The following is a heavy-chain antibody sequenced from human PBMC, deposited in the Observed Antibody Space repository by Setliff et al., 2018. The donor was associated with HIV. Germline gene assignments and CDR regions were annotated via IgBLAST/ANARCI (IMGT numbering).Heavy chain of an antibody. J-gene: IGHJ3*02. CDR1: GGSISTSNYY. CDR2: ITGSGTTI. D-gene: IGHD7-27*01. V-gene: IGHV3-11*04. Sequence: LSLTCTVSGGSISTSNYYWGWVRQAPGKGLEWVSYITGSGTTIYYADSVKGRFTISRDNAKNSLHLQMNSLRVEDTAVYYCARVTVDWGSGNAFDIWGQGTKVTVS. CDR3: ARVTVDWGSGNAFDI.